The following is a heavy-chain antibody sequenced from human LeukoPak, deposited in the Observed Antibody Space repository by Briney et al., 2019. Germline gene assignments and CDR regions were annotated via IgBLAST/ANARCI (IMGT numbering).Heavy chain of an antibody. CDR1: GYTFTSYS. D-gene: IGHD2-8*02. V-gene: IGHV1-18*01. CDR3: VRNGGTTWWDNFDY. CDR2: ISAHNGNT. J-gene: IGHJ4*02. Sequence: ASVKVSCKASGYTFTSYSITWVRQAPGQGLEWMGWISAHNGNTNYAQNLQGRVTMTQDASTSTAYMELRSLRSDDTAVYYCVRNGGTTWWDNFDYWGQGTLVTVSS.